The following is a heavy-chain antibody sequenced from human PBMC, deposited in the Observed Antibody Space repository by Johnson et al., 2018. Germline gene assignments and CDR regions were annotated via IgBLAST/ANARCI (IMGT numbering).Heavy chain of an antibody. D-gene: IGHD2-21*01. CDR3: AGGYSSLIDYYYYMDV. CDR1: GGSISSYY. J-gene: IGHJ6*03. V-gene: IGHV4-59*01. Sequence: QVQLQESGPGLVKPSETLSLTCTVSGGSISSYYWSWIRQPPGKGLEWMGDIYYSGSTNYNPSLKSRVTISVATSKNQFSRKLSSVTAADTSVYYWAGGYSSLIDYYYYMDVWGKGTTVTVSS. CDR2: IYYSGST.